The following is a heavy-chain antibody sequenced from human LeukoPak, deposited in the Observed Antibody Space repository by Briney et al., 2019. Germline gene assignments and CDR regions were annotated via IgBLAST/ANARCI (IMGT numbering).Heavy chain of an antibody. V-gene: IGHV3-23*01. CDR1: GFTFCSSD. Sequence: GGSLRLSCAASGFTFCSSDKSWVRQAPGKGLEWVSAVSSSGGSTFYADSVKGRFTISRDTSKNTLFLQMNSLRAEDTAIYYCAKRVFAAAQDYFFDYWGPGTLVTVSS. CDR3: AKRVFAAAQDYFFDY. CDR2: VSSSGGST. J-gene: IGHJ4*02. D-gene: IGHD2-15*01.